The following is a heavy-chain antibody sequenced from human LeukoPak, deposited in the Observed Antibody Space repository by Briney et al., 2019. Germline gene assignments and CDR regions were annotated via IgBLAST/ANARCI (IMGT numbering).Heavy chain of an antibody. CDR2: FDPEDGET. D-gene: IGHD3-22*01. CDR1: GYTLTELS. V-gene: IGHV1-24*01. J-gene: IGHJ4*02. Sequence: ASVKVSCKVSGYTLTELSMHWVRQAPGKGLEWMGGFDPEDGETIYAQKFQGRVTMTEDTSTDTAYMELSSLRSKDTAVYYCATEQIHHYYDREGTSHPKYFDYWGQGTLVTVSP. CDR3: ATEQIHHYYDREGTSHPKYFDY.